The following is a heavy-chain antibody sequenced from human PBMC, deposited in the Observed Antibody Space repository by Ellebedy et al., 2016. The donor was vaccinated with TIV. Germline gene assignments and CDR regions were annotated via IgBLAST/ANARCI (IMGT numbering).Heavy chain of an antibody. Sequence: SETLSLXXTVSGGSVSSSSYFWGWIRQPPGKGLEWIGIIYYSGSTYYNPSLNSRATISLDTSKNQFSLTLSSVTAADAAVYYCARPLRSTVTTSIYFDPWGQGALVTVSS. V-gene: IGHV4-39*01. J-gene: IGHJ4*02. D-gene: IGHD4-17*01. CDR1: GGSVSSSSYF. CDR3: ARPLRSTVTTSIYFDP. CDR2: IYYSGST.